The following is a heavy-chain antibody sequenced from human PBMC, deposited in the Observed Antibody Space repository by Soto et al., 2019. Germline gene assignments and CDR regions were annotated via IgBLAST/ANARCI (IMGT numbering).Heavy chain of an antibody. Sequence: SETLSLTCTVSGASISSGDYYWSWIRQPPGKGLEWIGHIYYTGRIDYNPSLKSRLTISIEKSKDQFSLNLNSVTAADTAVYSWVRVNAYGSLLDYWGQGTQVTVSS. V-gene: IGHV4-30-4*01. CDR1: GASISSGDYY. CDR3: VRVNAYGSLLDY. CDR2: IYYTGRI. D-gene: IGHD3-10*01. J-gene: IGHJ4*02.